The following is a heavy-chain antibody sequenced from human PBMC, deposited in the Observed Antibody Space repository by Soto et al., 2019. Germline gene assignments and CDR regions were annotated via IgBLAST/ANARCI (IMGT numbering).Heavy chain of an antibody. J-gene: IGHJ3*02. CDR1: GGSFSGYY. V-gene: IGHV4-34*01. Sequence: SETLSLTCAVYGGSFSGYYWSWIRQPPGKGLEWIGEINHSGSTNYNPSLKSRVTISVDTSKNQFSLRLSSVTAADTAVYYCARAKHAGELGYCTNGVCFAFDIWGQGTMVTVSS. CDR3: ARAKHAGELGYCTNGVCFAFDI. CDR2: INHSGST. D-gene: IGHD2-8*01.